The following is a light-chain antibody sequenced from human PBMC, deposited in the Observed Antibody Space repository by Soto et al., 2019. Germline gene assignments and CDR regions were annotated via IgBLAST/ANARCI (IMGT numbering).Light chain of an antibody. CDR1: QGISSY. Sequence: AIRMTQSPSSLSASTGDRFTITCLASQGISSYLAWYQQKPGKAPKLLIYAASTLQSGVPSRFSGSGSGTDFTLTISCPQSEDFATYYCQQYYSYPQTFGQGTKVDIK. V-gene: IGKV1-8*01. CDR3: QQYYSYPQT. CDR2: AAS. J-gene: IGKJ1*01.